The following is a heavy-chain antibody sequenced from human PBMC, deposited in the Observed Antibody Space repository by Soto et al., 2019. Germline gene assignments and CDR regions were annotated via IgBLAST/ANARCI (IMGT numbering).Heavy chain of an antibody. CDR3: ATALRYFDCLVRPWNAMDV. V-gene: IGHV3-23*01. D-gene: IGHD3-9*01. J-gene: IGHJ6*02. CDR2: ISGSGSNT. Sequence: PGGSLRLSCAASGFTSSSYAMSWVRQAPGKGLEWVSAISGSGSNTYYADSVKGRFTISRDNSKNTLFLQMNSLRAEDTAVYYCATALRYFDCLVRPWNAMDVWGQGTTVTVSS. CDR1: GFTSSSYA.